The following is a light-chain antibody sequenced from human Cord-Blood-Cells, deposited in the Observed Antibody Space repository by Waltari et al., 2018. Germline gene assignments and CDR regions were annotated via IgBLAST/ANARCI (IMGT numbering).Light chain of an antibody. CDR1: QSVLYSSNNKNY. CDR3: QQYYSTPYT. Sequence: DIVMTQSPDSLAVSLGERATINCKSSQSVLYSSNNKNYLAWYQQKPGQPPKLLIYWASTRESGVPDLFSGSGSGTDFTLTISSLQAEDVAVYYCQQYYSTPYTFGHGTKLEI. V-gene: IGKV4-1*01. J-gene: IGKJ2*01. CDR2: WAS.